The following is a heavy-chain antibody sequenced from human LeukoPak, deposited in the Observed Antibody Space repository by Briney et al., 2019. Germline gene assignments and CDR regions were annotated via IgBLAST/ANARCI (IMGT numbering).Heavy chain of an antibody. Sequence: PGGSLRLSCEASGLTFSRDWMGWVRQAPGKGLEWVANIRQDGGETYYGDSVKGRFIISRDNAKNSLFLQMNSLRAEDTALYYCAKSGYYYGSGSYSPYIDYWGQGTLVTVSS. D-gene: IGHD3-10*01. CDR3: AKSGYYYGSGSYSPYIDY. J-gene: IGHJ4*02. CDR2: IRQDGGET. CDR1: GLTFSRDW. V-gene: IGHV3-7*03.